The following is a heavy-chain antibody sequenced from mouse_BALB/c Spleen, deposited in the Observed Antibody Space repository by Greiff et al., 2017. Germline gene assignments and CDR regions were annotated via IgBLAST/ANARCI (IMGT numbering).Heavy chain of an antibody. Sequence: VQLQESGPGLVAPSQSLSITCTVSGFSLTSYGVHWVRQPPGKGLEWLGVIWAGGSTNYNSALMSRLSISKDNSKSQVFLKMNSLQTDDTAMYYCARIYYGNYPYYAMDYWGQGTSVTVSS. CDR3: ARIYYGNYPYYAMDY. J-gene: IGHJ4*01. CDR2: IWAGGST. CDR1: GFSLTSYG. D-gene: IGHD2-1*01. V-gene: IGHV2-9*02.